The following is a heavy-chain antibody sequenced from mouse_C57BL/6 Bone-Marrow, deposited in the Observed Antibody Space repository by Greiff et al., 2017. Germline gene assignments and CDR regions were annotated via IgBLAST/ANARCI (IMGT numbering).Heavy chain of an antibody. V-gene: IGHV6-3*01. CDR2: IRLKSDNYAT. CDR3: TVPYYGSSYGYFDY. CDR1: GFTFSNYW. Sequence: DVQLQESGGGLVQPGGSMKLSCVASGFTFSNYWMNWVRQSPEKGLEWVAQIRLKSDNYATHYAESVKGRFTISRDDSKSSVYLQMNNLRAEDTGSYYCTVPYYGSSYGYFDYWGQGTTLTVSS. D-gene: IGHD1-1*01. J-gene: IGHJ2*01.